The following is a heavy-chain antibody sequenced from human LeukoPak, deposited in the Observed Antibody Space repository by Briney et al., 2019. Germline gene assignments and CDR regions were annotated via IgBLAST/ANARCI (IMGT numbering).Heavy chain of an antibody. V-gene: IGHV3-11*04. CDR3: TTDWAVVTPPSAY. J-gene: IGHJ4*02. Sequence: GGSLRLSCAASGFTFSDSYMTWVRQAPGKGVEWVAYISGSGHDINYSDSVKGRFTISRDNAKNSLSLQMSSLRVEDTAVYYCTTDWAVVTPPSAYWGQGTLVTVSS. CDR2: ISGSGHDI. D-gene: IGHD4-23*01. CDR1: GFTFSDSY.